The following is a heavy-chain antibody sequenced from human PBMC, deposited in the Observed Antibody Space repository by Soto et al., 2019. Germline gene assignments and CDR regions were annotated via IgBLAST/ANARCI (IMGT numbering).Heavy chain of an antibody. CDR1: GFTFSSYA. D-gene: IGHD3-22*01. CDR3: AKGSSGSRPYYFDY. CDR2: ISGSGDST. V-gene: IGHV3-23*01. J-gene: IGHJ4*02. Sequence: GGSLRLSCAASGFTFSSYAMSWVRQAPGKGLEWVSGISGSGDSTYYADSVKGRFTISRDNSKNTLYLQMNSLRAEDTAVYFCAKGSSGSRPYYFDYWGQGALVTVSS.